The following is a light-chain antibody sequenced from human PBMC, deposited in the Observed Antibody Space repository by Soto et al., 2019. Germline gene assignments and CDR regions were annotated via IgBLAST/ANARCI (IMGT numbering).Light chain of an antibody. CDR1: SGYSNYK. Sequence: QSVLTQPPSASASLGASVTLTCTLSSGYSNYKVDWYQQRPGKGPRFVMRVGTGGIVGSKGDGIPDRFSVLGSGLNRYLTIKNIQEGDESDYHCGADHGSWSNFVYVFGTGTKLTVL. J-gene: IGLJ1*01. CDR2: VGTGGIVG. V-gene: IGLV9-49*01. CDR3: GADHGSWSNFVYV.